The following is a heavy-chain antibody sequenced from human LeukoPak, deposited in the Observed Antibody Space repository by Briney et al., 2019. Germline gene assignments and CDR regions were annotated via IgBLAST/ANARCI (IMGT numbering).Heavy chain of an antibody. J-gene: IGHJ4*02. CDR1: GYTFTSYD. CDR3: ARGHYDVLAASYKWTPDY. V-gene: IGHV1-8*01. Sequence: ASVKVSCKASGYTFTSYDINWVRQATGQGLEWMGWMNPNSGNTGYAQKFQGRVTMTRNTSISTAYMELSSLRSEDTAVYYCARGHYDVLAASYKWTPDYWGQGTLVTVSS. D-gene: IGHD3-9*01. CDR2: MNPNSGNT.